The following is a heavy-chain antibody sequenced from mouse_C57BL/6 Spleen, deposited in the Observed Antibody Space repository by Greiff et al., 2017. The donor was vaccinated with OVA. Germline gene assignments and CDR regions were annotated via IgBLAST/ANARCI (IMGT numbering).Heavy chain of an antibody. CDR2: IGPGSGST. V-gene: IGHV1-77*01. D-gene: IGHD1-1*01. CDR1: GYTFTDYY. Sequence: VKLQQSGAELVKPGASVKISCKASGYTFTDYYINWVKQRPGQGLEWIGKIGPGSGSTYYNEKFKGKATLTADKSSSTAYMQLSSLTSEDSAVYFCARSSYYYGSTYYAMDYWGQGTSVTVSS. J-gene: IGHJ4*01. CDR3: ARSSYYYGSTYYAMDY.